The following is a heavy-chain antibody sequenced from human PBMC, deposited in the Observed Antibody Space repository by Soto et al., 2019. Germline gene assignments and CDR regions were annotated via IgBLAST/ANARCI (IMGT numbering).Heavy chain of an antibody. V-gene: IGHV3-9*01. CDR1: GFTFDDYA. Sequence: EVQLVESGGGLVQPGRSLRLSCAASGFTFDDYAMHWVRQAPGKGLEWVSGISWNSGSIGYADSVKGRFTISRDNAKNSXYLXXNXXRAXDTALYYCAKDFRTVTTSFSNAFDIWGQGTMVTVSS. D-gene: IGHD4-17*01. CDR2: ISWNSGSI. CDR3: AKDFRTVTTSFSNAFDI. J-gene: IGHJ3*02.